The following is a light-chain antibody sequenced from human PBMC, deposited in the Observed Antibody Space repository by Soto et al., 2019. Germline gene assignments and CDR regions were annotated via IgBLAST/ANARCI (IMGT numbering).Light chain of an antibody. CDR3: QQSFRRPIT. V-gene: IGKV1-39*01. J-gene: IGKJ5*01. CDR2: VAF. Sequence: DIQTTQSPSSLSASVGDTVTMTCRASQSIAVSVNWYQQKPGKAPKLLIYVAFTLESGVPSRFSGSGSGTEFTLTIRSLQPEDFATYYCQQSFRRPITFGQGTRLEIK. CDR1: QSIAVS.